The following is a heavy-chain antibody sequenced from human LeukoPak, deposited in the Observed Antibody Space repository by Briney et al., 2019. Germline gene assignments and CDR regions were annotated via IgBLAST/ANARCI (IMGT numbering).Heavy chain of an antibody. J-gene: IGHJ3*02. Sequence: GGSLRLSCAASGFTFTNAWMSWVRQAPGKGLEWVAFIRYDGSNKYYADSVKGRFTISRDNSKNTLYLQMNSLRAEDTAVYYCAKDFIVPAAPDIWGQGTMVTVSS. D-gene: IGHD2-2*01. CDR3: AKDFIVPAAPDI. CDR1: GFTFTNAW. CDR2: IRYDGSNK. V-gene: IGHV3-30*02.